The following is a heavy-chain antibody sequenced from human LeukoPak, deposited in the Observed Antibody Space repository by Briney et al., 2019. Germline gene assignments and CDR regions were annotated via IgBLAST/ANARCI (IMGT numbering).Heavy chain of an antibody. CDR3: ARGRAQYYGSGSYYTSRSSPFDY. D-gene: IGHD3-10*01. J-gene: IGHJ4*02. Sequence: NYHPALKSRVTISVDTSKNQFSLKLSSVTAADTAVYYCARGRAQYYGSGSYYTSRSSPFDYWGQGTLVTVSS. V-gene: IGHV4-34*01.